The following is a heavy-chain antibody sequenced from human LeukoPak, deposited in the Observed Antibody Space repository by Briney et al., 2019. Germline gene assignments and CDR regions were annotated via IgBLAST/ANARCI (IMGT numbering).Heavy chain of an antibody. Sequence: VASVKVSCKASGYTFTGYYKHWVRQAPGQGLEWMGWINPNSGGTNYAQQFQGRVTMTRDTSISTAYMELSRPTSDDTAVYYCAREISRSYYYWGQGTLVTVSS. J-gene: IGHJ4*02. CDR1: GYTFTGYY. V-gene: IGHV1-2*02. CDR2: INPNSGGT. D-gene: IGHD1-26*01. CDR3: AREISRSYYY.